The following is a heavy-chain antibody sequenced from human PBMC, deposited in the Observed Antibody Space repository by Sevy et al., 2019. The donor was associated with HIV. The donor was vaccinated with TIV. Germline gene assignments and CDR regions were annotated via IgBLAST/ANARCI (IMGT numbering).Heavy chain of an antibody. J-gene: IGHJ4*02. Sequence: GGSLRLSCAASGFTFDDYAMHWVRQAPGKGLEWVSGISGNSGSIGYADSVKGRFTISRDNAKNSLYLQMNSLRAEDTALYYCAKSRGLGTNWFDYWGQGTLVTVSS. V-gene: IGHV3-9*01. CDR1: GFTFDDYA. CDR2: ISGNSGSI. D-gene: IGHD2-2*01. CDR3: AKSRGLGTNWFDY.